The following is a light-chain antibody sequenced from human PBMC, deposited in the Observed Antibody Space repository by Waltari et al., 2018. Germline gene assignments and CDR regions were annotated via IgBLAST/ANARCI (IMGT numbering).Light chain of an antibody. CDR3: QQSHSAPLA. CDR2: AAS. CDR1: RAISNY. V-gene: IGKV1-39*01. Sequence: DIQMTQSPSSLSASVGDRVTITCRASRAISNYVNWYQQRPGLAPKLLIYAASTLQGGVSTRFTGSGSGTDFTLTISSLQIEDFATYYCQQSHSAPLAFGGGTRLEI. J-gene: IGKJ4*01.